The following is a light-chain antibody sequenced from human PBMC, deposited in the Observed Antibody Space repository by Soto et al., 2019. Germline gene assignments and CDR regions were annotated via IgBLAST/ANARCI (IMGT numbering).Light chain of an antibody. CDR2: EVS. CDR3: ASYTPSHIRV. Sequence: QSALTQPASVSGSPGQTITISCTGSDSDIGAYNYVSWYQHHPGKAPKLLIYEVSDQPSGVSHRFSGSKSANTASLTISGLQADAEADYYCASYTPSHIRVFGGGTKVTVL. CDR1: DSDIGAYNY. V-gene: IGLV2-14*01. J-gene: IGLJ3*02.